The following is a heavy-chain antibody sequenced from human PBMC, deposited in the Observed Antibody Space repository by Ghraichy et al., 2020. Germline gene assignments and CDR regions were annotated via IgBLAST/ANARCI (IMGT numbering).Heavy chain of an antibody. CDR1: GGSSISVNYY. V-gene: IGHV4-61*01. Sequence: SETLSLTCTVSGGSSISVNYYWSWIRQPPGKGLEWIGYIYYDGSTNYNPSLKSRVTMSIDTSNSQFSLKLSSVTAADTAVYYCARFPYYDFWSGIHWGPGTLVTVSS. D-gene: IGHD3-3*01. J-gene: IGHJ4*02. CDR2: IYYDGST. CDR3: ARFPYYDFWSGIH.